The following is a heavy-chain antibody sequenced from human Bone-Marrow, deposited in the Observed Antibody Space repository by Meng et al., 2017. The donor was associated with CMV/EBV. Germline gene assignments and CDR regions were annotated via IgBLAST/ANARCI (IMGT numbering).Heavy chain of an antibody. CDR3: ARDVTTLGYSGMDV. CDR1: GSTLSGYN. CDR2: IAYDGSIE. D-gene: IGHD4-11*01. V-gene: IGHV3-30*14. Sequence: GGSLRLSCVASGSTLSGYNMHWVRQAPGKGLEWVALIAYDGSIEYYADSVRGRFTISRDNSKNTLYVHMNSLRPEDTATYYCARDVTTLGYSGMDVWGQGTTVTV. J-gene: IGHJ6*02.